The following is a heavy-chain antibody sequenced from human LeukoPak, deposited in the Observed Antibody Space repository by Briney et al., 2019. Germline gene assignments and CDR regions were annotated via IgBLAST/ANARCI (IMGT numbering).Heavy chain of an antibody. Sequence: SETLSLTCTVSGGSVSSSNYYWSWVRQPPGKGLEWIGYIYYSGSTNYNPSLKSRVTISVDTSKNQFSLKLSSVTAADTSAYYCVRHPRGGPYFDYWGQGTLVTVSS. CDR2: IYYSGST. D-gene: IGHD3-16*01. J-gene: IGHJ4*02. CDR3: VRHPRGGPYFDY. CDR1: GGSVSSSNYY. V-gene: IGHV4-61*01.